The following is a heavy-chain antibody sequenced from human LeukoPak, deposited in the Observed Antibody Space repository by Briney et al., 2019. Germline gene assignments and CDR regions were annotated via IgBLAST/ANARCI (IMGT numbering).Heavy chain of an antibody. Sequence: PGGSLRLSCEVSGFTFNTYGIHWVRQTPGKWLEWVALISYDGSKTWYTGSVKGRFTISRDNSKNTLYLQMNSLRAEDTAVYYCAKANYYYDSSGYIHYMDVWGKGTTVTVSS. V-gene: IGHV3-30*18. CDR2: ISYDGSKT. D-gene: IGHD3-22*01. CDR1: GFTFNTYG. J-gene: IGHJ6*03. CDR3: AKANYYYDSSGYIHYMDV.